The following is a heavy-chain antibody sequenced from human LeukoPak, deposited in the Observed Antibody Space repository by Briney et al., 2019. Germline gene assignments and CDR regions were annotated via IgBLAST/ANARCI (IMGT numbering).Heavy chain of an antibody. V-gene: IGHV5-51*01. D-gene: IGHD1-20*01. CDR2: IYPGGSDI. J-gene: IGHJ4*02. Sequence: GESLKISCKGSGYTFTGYWIGWVRQMPGKGLEWMGIIYPGGSDIKYSPSFQGQVTISVDKSMATAYLQWSSLKASDTAMYYCARHVPYNTWNYFDCWGQGTLVTVSS. CDR3: ARHVPYNTWNYFDC. CDR1: GYTFTGYW.